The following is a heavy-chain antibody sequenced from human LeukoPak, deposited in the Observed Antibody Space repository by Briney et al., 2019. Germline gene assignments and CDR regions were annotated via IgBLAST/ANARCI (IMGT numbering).Heavy chain of an antibody. CDR2: IYYSGST. Sequence: PSETLSLTCTVSGGSISSHYWSWIRQPPGKGLEWIGYIYYSGSTNYNPSLKSRVTISVDTSKNQFSLKLSSVTAADTAVYYCARAGDSSGYYYYYMDVRGKGTTVTVSS. J-gene: IGHJ6*03. V-gene: IGHV4-59*11. D-gene: IGHD3-22*01. CDR1: GGSISSHY. CDR3: ARAGDSSGYYYYYMDV.